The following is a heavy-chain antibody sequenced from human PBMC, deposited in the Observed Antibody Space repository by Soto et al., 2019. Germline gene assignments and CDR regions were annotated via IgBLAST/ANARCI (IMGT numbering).Heavy chain of an antibody. CDR2: ISGSGGST. Sequence: GGSLRLSCAASGFTFSSYAMSWVRQAPGKGLEWVSAISGSGGSTYYADSVKGRFTISRDNSKNTLYLQMNSLRAEDTAVYYCAKMFRITGTTCIFDVWGQGTLVTGSS. D-gene: IGHD1-7*01. J-gene: IGHJ4*02. V-gene: IGHV3-23*01. CDR1: GFTFSSYA. CDR3: AKMFRITGTTCIFDV.